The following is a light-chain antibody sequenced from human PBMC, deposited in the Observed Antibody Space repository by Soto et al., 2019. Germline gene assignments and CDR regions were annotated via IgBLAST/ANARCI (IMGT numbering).Light chain of an antibody. CDR1: QSISSW. Sequence: DIQMTQSPSTLSASVGDRVTITCRASQSISSWLAWYQQKPGKAPKLLIYDASSLESGVPSRFSGSESGTEFTLTISSLQPDDFATYYCQQYNSIRGTFGQGTKVDIK. V-gene: IGKV1-5*01. J-gene: IGKJ1*01. CDR2: DAS. CDR3: QQYNSIRGT.